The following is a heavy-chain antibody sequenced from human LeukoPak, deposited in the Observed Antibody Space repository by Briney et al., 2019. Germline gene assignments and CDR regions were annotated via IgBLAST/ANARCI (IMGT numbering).Heavy chain of an antibody. D-gene: IGHD6-13*01. Sequence: SSETLSLTCTGSGGSISSYYWSWIRQPAGKGLEWIRRIYTSGSTNYNPSLKSRVTISVDKSKNQFSLKLSSVTAADTAVYYCARDRSSSWYYFDYWGQGTLVTVSS. CDR3: ARDRSSSWYYFDY. CDR1: GGSISSYY. CDR2: IYTSGST. V-gene: IGHV4-4*07. J-gene: IGHJ4*02.